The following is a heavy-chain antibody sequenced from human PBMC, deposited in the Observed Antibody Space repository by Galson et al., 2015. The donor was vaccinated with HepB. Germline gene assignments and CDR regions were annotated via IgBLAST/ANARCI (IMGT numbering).Heavy chain of an antibody. CDR2: ISGSGGST. CDR3: AIFGGSYPPFGY. D-gene: IGHD1-26*01. Sequence: SLRLSCAASGFTFSSYAMSWVRQAPGKGLEWVSAISGSGGSTYYADSVKGRFTISRDNSKNTLYLQMNSLRAEDTAVYYCAIFGGSYPPFGYWGQGTLVTVSS. J-gene: IGHJ4*02. CDR1: GFTFSSYA. V-gene: IGHV3-23*01.